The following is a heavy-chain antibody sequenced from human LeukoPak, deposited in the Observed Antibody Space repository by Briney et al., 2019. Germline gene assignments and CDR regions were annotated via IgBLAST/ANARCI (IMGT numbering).Heavy chain of an antibody. CDR3: ARDRHQGPYSSSWSY. D-gene: IGHD6-13*01. J-gene: IGHJ4*02. CDR2: INPNSGGT. Sequence: ASVKVSCKASGYTFTGYYMHWVRQAPGQGLEWMGWINPNSGGTNYAQKFQGRVTMTRDMSTSTVYMELSSLRSEDTAVYYCARDRHQGPYSSSWSYWGQGTLVTVSS. CDR1: GYTFTGYY. V-gene: IGHV1-2*02.